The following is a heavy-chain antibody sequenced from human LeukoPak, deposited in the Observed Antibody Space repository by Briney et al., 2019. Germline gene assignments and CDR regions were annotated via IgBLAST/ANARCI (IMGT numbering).Heavy chain of an antibody. D-gene: IGHD1-14*01. CDR2: ISSSGSTM. CDR3: ARSPAGANYYLDV. Sequence: GGSLRLSCVGSGFTFSSYEMNWVRQAPGKGLEWVSYISSSGSTMYYADSVKGRFTISRDNAKNSLSLQMNSLRAEDTAVYYCARSPAGANYYLDVWGKGTTVTISS. J-gene: IGHJ6*03. V-gene: IGHV3-48*03. CDR1: GFTFSSYE.